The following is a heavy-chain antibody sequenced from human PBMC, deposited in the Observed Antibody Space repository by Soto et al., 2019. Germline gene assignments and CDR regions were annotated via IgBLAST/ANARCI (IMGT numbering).Heavy chain of an antibody. CDR1: GGSFSGHF. Sequence: QVQLQQWGTGLLKPSETLSLTCAVYGGSFSGHFCSWVRQTPGKGPEWMGEINYSGTANYNPSLESRVTVSVDTSKNPCSLEVNAVTAADTGVYYCARRYGSGKYYFDLWGQGTLVTVSS. D-gene: IGHD3-10*01. V-gene: IGHV4-34*01. CDR3: ARRYGSGKYYFDL. CDR2: INYSGTA. J-gene: IGHJ4*02.